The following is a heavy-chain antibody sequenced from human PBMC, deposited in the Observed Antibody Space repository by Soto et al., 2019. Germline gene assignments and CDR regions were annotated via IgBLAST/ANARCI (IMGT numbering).Heavy chain of an antibody. Sequence: PSQTLSLTCDISGDSVSRNITAWSWIRQSPSRGLEWLGRTFYRSTWNYDYAISVKSRITITPDISKNQFSLHLNSVTPEDTAVYYCASEKRLMPGTRGYFDYWGQGALVTVSS. CDR2: TFYRSTWNY. J-gene: IGHJ4*02. V-gene: IGHV6-1*01. D-gene: IGHD6-13*01. CDR1: GDSVSRNITA. CDR3: ASEKRLMPGTRGYFDY.